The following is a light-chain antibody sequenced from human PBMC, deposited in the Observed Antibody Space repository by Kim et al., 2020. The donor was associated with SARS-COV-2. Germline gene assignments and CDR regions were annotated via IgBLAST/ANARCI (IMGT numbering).Light chain of an antibody. CDR3: QQYYNWPRT. V-gene: IGKV3-15*01. CDR1: QSVLTN. CDR2: CVS. J-gene: IGKJ1*01. Sequence: VTLGERGALSCRASQSVLTNFAWYQLKPGQAPRLFISCVSTRATGIPASFSGSGSGTEFTLTISSLQSEDFVIYYCQQYYNWPRTFGQGTKMDIK.